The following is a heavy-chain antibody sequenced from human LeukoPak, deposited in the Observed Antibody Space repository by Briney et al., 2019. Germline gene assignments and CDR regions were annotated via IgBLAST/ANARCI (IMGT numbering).Heavy chain of an antibody. Sequence: SETLSPTCTVSGYSISSGYYWAWIRQPPGRGLEWIGSIYFTGNTYYNPSLKSRVTISVDTSKNQFSLKLSSVTAADTAVYYCARGRSGIDAFDIWGQGTMVTVSS. CDR1: GYSISSGYY. CDR3: ARGRSGIDAFDI. V-gene: IGHV4-38-2*02. D-gene: IGHD3-3*01. CDR2: IYFTGNT. J-gene: IGHJ3*02.